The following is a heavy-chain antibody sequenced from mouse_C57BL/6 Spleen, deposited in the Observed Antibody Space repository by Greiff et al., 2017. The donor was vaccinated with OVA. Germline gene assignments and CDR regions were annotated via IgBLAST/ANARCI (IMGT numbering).Heavy chain of an antibody. V-gene: IGHV1-64*01. D-gene: IGHD2-4*01. J-gene: IGHJ4*01. CDR2: IHPNSGST. Sequence: QVQLQQPGAELVKPGASVKLSCKASGYTFTSYWMHWVKQRPGQGLEWIGMIHPNSGSTNYNEKFKSKATLTVDKSSSTAYMQLSSLTSEDSAVYYCARGRLRHLAMDYWGQGTSVTVSS. CDR3: ARGRLRHLAMDY. CDR1: GYTFTSYW.